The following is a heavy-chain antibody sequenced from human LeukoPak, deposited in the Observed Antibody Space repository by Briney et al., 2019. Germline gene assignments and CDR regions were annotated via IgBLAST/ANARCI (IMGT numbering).Heavy chain of an antibody. CDR2: ISNSRGST. CDR1: GFTFSSYA. V-gene: IGHV3-23*01. CDR3: AKDREYSYVYDAFDI. D-gene: IGHD3-16*01. J-gene: IGHJ3*02. Sequence: GGSLRLSCAASGFTFSSYAMNWVRQAPGKGLEWVSTISNSRGSTYYADSVKGRFTISRDNSKNTLYLQMNTLRAEDTAVYYCAKDREYSYVYDAFDIWGQGTLVTVSS.